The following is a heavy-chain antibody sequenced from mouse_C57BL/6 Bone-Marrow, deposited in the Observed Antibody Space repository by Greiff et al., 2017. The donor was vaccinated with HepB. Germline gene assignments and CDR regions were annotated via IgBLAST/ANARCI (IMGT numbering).Heavy chain of an antibody. D-gene: IGHD1-1*01. J-gene: IGHJ3*01. CDR2: IHPNSGST. Sequence: VQLQQPGAELVKPGASVKLSCKASGYTFTSYWMHWVKQRPGQGLEWIGMIHPNSGSTNYNEKFKSKATLTVDKTSSTAYMQLSSLTSEDSAVYYCARSGYYYGSSLAWFAYWGQGTLVTVSA. CDR3: ARSGYYYGSSLAWFAY. V-gene: IGHV1-64*01. CDR1: GYTFTSYW.